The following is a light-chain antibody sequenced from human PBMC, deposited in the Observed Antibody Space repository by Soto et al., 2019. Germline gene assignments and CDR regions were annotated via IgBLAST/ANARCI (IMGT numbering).Light chain of an antibody. Sequence: EIVLTQSPGTLSLSPGERATLSCRASQSVSTSYLALYQQKPGQAPRLLIYGASSRSTGIPDRFSGSGSGADFTLTTSRLDAEDFAVYYCQQYGSVPLTFGGGTNVPIK. CDR3: QQYGSVPLT. CDR2: GAS. J-gene: IGKJ4*01. CDR1: QSVSTSY. V-gene: IGKV3-20*01.